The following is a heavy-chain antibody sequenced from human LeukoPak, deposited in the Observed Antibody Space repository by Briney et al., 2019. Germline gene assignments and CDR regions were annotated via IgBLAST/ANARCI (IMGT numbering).Heavy chain of an antibody. Sequence: PGGSLRLSCAASGFTFSAYSMNWVRQAPGKGLEWVSSISSSSNYIYYADSVKGRFTISRDNAKNSLYLQMNSLRDGDTAVYYCARGGARSLEWLLLVYWGQGTLVTVSS. CDR1: GFTFSAYS. CDR3: ARGGARSLEWLLLVY. V-gene: IGHV3-21*01. D-gene: IGHD3-3*01. CDR2: ISSSSNYI. J-gene: IGHJ4*02.